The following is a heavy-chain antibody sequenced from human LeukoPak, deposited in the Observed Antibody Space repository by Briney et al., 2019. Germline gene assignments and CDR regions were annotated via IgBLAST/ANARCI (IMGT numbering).Heavy chain of an antibody. CDR1: GFTSDDHA. J-gene: IGHJ6*02. CDR3: TKDLTPGGADV. Sequence: HPGRSLRLSCAVSGFTSDDHAMHWVRQASGKGLEWVAGIMWRSGSTGYGDSVKGRFTISRDNAKKSLYLQMNGLRVEGTAFYYCTKDLTPGGADVWGQGTTVTVSS. CDR2: IMWRSGST. D-gene: IGHD3-10*01. V-gene: IGHV3-9*02.